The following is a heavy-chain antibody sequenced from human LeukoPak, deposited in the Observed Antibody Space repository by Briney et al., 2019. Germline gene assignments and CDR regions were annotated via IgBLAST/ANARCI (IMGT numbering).Heavy chain of an antibody. D-gene: IGHD3-10*01. CDR2: IYTSGST. CDR3: ARDGRYYGSGSYYTYYYYGMDV. CDR1: GGSISSYY. J-gene: IGHJ6*02. V-gene: IGHV4-4*07. Sequence: SETLSLTCTVSGGSISSYYWSWIRQPAGKGLERIGRIYTSGSTNYNPSLKSRVTMSVNTSKNQFSLKLSSVTAADTAVYYCARDGRYYGSGSYYTYYYYGMDVWGQGTTVTVSS.